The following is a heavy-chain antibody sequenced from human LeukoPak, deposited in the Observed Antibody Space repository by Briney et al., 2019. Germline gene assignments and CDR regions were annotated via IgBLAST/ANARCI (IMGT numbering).Heavy chain of an antibody. D-gene: IGHD4-17*01. Sequence: GASVKVSCKASGYTFTSYYMHWVRQAPGQGLEWMGIINPSGGSTSYAQKFQGRVTMTRDMSTSTVYMELSSLRSEDTAVYYCARDTTEGYGDYDEGKYYFDYWGQGTLVTVSS. CDR3: ARDTTEGYGDYDEGKYYFDY. J-gene: IGHJ4*02. CDR2: INPSGGST. V-gene: IGHV1-46*01. CDR1: GYTFTSYY.